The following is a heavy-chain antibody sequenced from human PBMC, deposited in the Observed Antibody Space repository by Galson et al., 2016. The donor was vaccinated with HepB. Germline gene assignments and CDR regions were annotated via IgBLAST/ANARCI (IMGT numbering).Heavy chain of an antibody. V-gene: IGHV3-21*01. J-gene: IGHJ4*02. CDR2: ISSSSSSI. CDR3: ASPRGRLVMPPDY. Sequence: SLRLSCAASGFTFEDYDMNWVRQAPGKGLEWISSISSSSSSIYYADSVKGRFTVSRDNAKNSLFLQMNTLRAEDTAVYYCASPRGRLVMPPDYWGQGTLVTVSS. CDR1: GFTFEDYD. D-gene: IGHD6-6*01.